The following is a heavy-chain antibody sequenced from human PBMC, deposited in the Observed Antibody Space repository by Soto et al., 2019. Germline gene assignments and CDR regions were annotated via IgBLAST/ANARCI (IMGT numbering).Heavy chain of an antibody. J-gene: IGHJ4*02. CDR3: ARLVYDTRLNYMYFDF. CDR1: GVSISSGNW. Sequence: SETLSLTCAVSGVSISSGNWWTWVRQTPQRGLEYIGEIFHDGTANYYPSFERRVAISVDTSKNQFSLKLTSATAADTAIYFCARLVYDTRLNYMYFDFWCQGALVTVSS. V-gene: IGHV4-4*02. CDR2: IFHDGTA. D-gene: IGHD3-10*01.